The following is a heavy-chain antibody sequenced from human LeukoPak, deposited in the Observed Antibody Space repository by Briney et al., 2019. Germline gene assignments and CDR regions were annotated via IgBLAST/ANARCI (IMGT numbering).Heavy chain of an antibody. Sequence: GGSLRLSCAASGFIFSKAWMSWVRQAPGKGLEWVGRIKSKTNGGTTDYAAPVRGRFTISRDDSKNTLYLQMNSLNTEATDVYYCTSSTRTWDYFDYWGQGTLVTVSS. CDR2: IKSKTNGGTT. V-gene: IGHV3-15*01. J-gene: IGHJ4*02. CDR1: GFIFSKAW. CDR3: TSSTRTWDYFDY. D-gene: IGHD1-1*01.